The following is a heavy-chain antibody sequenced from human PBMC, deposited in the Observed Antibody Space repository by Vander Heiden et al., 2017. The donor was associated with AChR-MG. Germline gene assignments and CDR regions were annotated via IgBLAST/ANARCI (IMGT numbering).Heavy chain of an antibody. CDR2: IIPILGIA. D-gene: IGHD3-10*01. CDR3: ARFYYGSGSYYYGMDV. CDR1: GGTFSSYA. J-gene: IGHJ6*02. V-gene: IGHV1-69*04. Sequence: QVQLVQSGAEVKKPGSSVTVSCKASGGTFSSYAISWVRQAPGQGLEWMGRIIPILGIANYAQKFQGRVTITADKSTSTAYMELSSLRSEDTAVYYCARFYYGSGSYYYGMDVWGQGTTVTVSS.